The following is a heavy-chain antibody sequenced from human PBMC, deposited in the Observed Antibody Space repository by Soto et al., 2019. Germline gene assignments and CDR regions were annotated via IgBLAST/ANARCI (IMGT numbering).Heavy chain of an antibody. Sequence: QVQLVQSEAEVKKPGSSVRVSCKASVGTFSSFVVIWVRQAPGQGLEWMGETIPIFASANYAQNFQGRVAINSDDFTNTVYRELSNLRSDEAAGYYCAAGEKSGDSGFDVWGQRNTVIVSS. V-gene: IGHV1-69*01. CDR2: TIPIFASA. CDR3: AAGEKSGDSGFDV. D-gene: IGHD3-16*01. J-gene: IGHJ6*02. CDR1: VGTFSSFV.